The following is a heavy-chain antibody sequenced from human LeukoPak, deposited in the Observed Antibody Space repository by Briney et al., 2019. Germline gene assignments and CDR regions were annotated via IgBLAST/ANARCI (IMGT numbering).Heavy chain of an antibody. CDR2: ISSCGSTI. Sequence: GGSLRLTCAASGFTFSSYEMHWVREAPGKGLEWVSYISSCGSTIYYADSVKGRFTISRDNAKNSPYLQMNSLRAEDTAVYYCAELGITMIGGVWGKGTTVTISS. CDR1: GFTFSSYE. J-gene: IGHJ6*04. CDR3: AELGITMIGGV. D-gene: IGHD3-10*02. V-gene: IGHV3-48*03.